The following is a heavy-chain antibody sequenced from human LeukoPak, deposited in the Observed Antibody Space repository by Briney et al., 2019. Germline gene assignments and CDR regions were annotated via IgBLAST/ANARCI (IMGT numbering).Heavy chain of an antibody. D-gene: IGHD6-6*01. V-gene: IGHV4-34*01. J-gene: IGHJ4*02. CDR1: GGSFSGYY. CDR2: INHSGST. CDR3: ASRAARRNFDY. Sequence: SETLSLTCAVYGGSFSGYYWSWIRQPPGKGLEWIGEINHSGSTNYNPSLKSRVTISVDTSKNQFSLKLSSVTAADTAVYYCASRAARRNFDYWGQGTLVTVSS.